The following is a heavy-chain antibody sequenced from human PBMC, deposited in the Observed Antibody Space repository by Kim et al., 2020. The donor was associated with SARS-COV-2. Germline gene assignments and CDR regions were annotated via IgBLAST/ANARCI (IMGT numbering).Heavy chain of an antibody. V-gene: IGHV3-30*18. D-gene: IGHD5-18*01. J-gene: IGHJ5*02. CDR1: GFIFNYYG. Sequence: GGSLRLSCAASGFIFNYYGMHWVRQAPGKGLEWVGLITYDGNDHFYADSVKGRFTISRDNSKNTVYLQMNSLRTDDTAVYYCAKDFGHSYGFYNYFDPWGQGTLVIVSS. CDR2: ITYDGNDH. CDR3: AKDFGHSYGFYNYFDP.